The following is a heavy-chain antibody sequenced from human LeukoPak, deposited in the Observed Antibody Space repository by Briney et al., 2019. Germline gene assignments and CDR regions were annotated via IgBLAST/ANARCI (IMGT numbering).Heavy chain of an antibody. Sequence: ASVKVSCKVSRYTLTELSMHWVRQAPGKGLEWMGGFDPEDGETIYAQKFQGRVTMTEDTSTDTAYMELSSLRSEDTAVYYCATDLDVVVPAVERYWGQGTLVTVSS. J-gene: IGHJ4*02. V-gene: IGHV1-24*01. CDR2: FDPEDGET. CDR1: RYTLTELS. D-gene: IGHD2-2*01. CDR3: ATDLDVVVPAVERY.